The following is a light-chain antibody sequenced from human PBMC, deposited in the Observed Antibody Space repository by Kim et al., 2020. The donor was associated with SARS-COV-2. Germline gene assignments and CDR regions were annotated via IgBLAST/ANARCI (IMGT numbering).Light chain of an antibody. V-gene: IGKV2-30*02. J-gene: IGKJ3*01. Sequence: PAAVCCRFSHSLIHSDGNSYLNWYHQRPGQSPRRLIYKVSNRDSGVPDRFSGSGSGTDFTLQITRVEAEDVGVYYCMQGTNWPFTFGPGTKVDIK. CDR3: MQGTNWPFT. CDR1: HSLIHSDGNSY. CDR2: KVS.